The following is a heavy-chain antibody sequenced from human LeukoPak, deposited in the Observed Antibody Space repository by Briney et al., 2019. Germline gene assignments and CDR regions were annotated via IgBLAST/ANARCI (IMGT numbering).Heavy chain of an antibody. CDR3: ARELSSIAALVFSCFDY. CDR2: ILYDGSTE. CDR1: GCTLSSYN. V-gene: IGHV3-30*04. D-gene: IGHD6-6*01. Sequence: GGSLRLSCAASGCTLSSYNMHWVRQAPGKGLEWVAGILYDGSTEYYADSVKGRFTVSRDNSNNMLYLQMNSLRAEDTAIYYCARELSSIAALVFSCFDYWGQGTLVTVSS. J-gene: IGHJ4*02.